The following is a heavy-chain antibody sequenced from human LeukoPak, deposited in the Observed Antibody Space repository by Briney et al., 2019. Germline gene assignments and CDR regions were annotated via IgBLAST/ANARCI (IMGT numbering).Heavy chain of an antibody. CDR3: ARTQLDLDGFDI. Sequence: GGSLRLSCAASGFTFSNYAMSWVRQAPGKGLEWVSVISGGGFNTYYADSVKGRFTISRDNARNSLYLQMNSLRGEDTAVYYCARTQLDLDGFDIWGQGTTVTVSS. V-gene: IGHV3-23*01. CDR2: ISGGGFNT. J-gene: IGHJ3*02. D-gene: IGHD1-1*01. CDR1: GFTFSNYA.